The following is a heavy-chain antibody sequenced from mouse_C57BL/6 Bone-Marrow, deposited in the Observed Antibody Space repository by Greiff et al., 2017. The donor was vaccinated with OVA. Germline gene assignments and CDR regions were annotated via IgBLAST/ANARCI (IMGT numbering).Heavy chain of an antibody. CDR2: IYPSDSET. D-gene: IGHD2-2*01. CDR1: GSTFTSYW. V-gene: IGHV1-61*01. J-gene: IGHJ2*01. Sequence: QVQLKQPGAELVRPGSSVKLSCKASGSTFTSYWMDWVKQRPGQGLEWIGNIYPSDSETHYNQKFKDKATLTVDKSSSTAYMQLSSLTSEDSAVYYCARWGLRRDFDYWGQGTTLTVSS. CDR3: ARWGLRRDFDY.